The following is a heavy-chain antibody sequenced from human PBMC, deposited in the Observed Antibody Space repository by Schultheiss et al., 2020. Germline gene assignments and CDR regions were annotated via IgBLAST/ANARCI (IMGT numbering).Heavy chain of an antibody. V-gene: IGHV3-53*01. Sequence: GGSLRLSCAASGFTVSSNYMSWVRQAPGKGLEWVSVIYRGGITYYADSVKGRFTISRDNSKNTLYLQMNSLRAEDTAVYYCAKDIRSYYDSSGYITAFDYWGQGTLVTVSS. J-gene: IGHJ4*02. CDR1: GFTVSSNY. D-gene: IGHD3-22*01. CDR2: IYRGGIT. CDR3: AKDIRSYYDSSGYITAFDY.